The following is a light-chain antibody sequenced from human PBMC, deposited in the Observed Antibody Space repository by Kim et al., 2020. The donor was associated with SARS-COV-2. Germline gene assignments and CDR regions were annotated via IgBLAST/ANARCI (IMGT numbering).Light chain of an antibody. CDR1: NSNIGVNT. CDR2: RNN. CDR3: ATWDDSLNAWV. Sequence: GQRVTISCSGSNSNIGVNTVNWYQQFPGTAPKLLIYRNNLRPSGVPDRFSGSKSGTSASLALSGLLSEDEADYYCATWDDSLNAWVFGGGTQLTVL. J-gene: IGLJ3*02. V-gene: IGLV1-44*01.